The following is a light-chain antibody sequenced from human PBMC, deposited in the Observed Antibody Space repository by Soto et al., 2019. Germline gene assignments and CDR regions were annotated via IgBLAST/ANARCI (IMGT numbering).Light chain of an antibody. CDR2: GAS. Sequence: EIVLTQSPGTLSLSPGERATLSCRASQSVSSSYLAWYQQTPGQAPRLLIYGASSRATGIPDRFSGSGSGTDFTLTISRLEPEDFAVYYCQQYGSSPPTFGQGTKVDSK. V-gene: IGKV3-20*01. J-gene: IGKJ1*01. CDR1: QSVSSSY. CDR3: QQYGSSPPT.